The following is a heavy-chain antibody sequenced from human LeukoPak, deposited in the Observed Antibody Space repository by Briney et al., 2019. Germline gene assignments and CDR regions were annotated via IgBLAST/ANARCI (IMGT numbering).Heavy chain of an antibody. J-gene: IGHJ3*02. D-gene: IGHD3-22*01. CDR2: INPNSGGT. CDR1: GYTFTGYY. CDR3: AVLYDSSGYFLGAFHI. Sequence: ASVKVSCKASGYTFTGYYMHWVRQAPGQGLEWMGWINPNSGGTNYAQKFQGRVTMTRDTSISTAYMELSRLRSDDTAVYYCAVLYDSSGYFLGAFHIWGQGTMVTVSS. V-gene: IGHV1-2*02.